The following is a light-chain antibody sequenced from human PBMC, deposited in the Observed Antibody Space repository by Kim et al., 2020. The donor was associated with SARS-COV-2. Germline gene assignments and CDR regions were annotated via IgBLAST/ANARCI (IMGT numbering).Light chain of an antibody. J-gene: IGLJ2*01. CDR1: KLGDKY. CDR2: QDS. Sequence: SVSPGQTASITCSGDKLGDKYACWYQQKPGQSPVLVIYQDSKRPSGIPERFSGSNSGNTATLTISGTQAMDEADYYCQAWDSTKEVFGGGTQLTVL. CDR3: QAWDSTKEV. V-gene: IGLV3-1*01.